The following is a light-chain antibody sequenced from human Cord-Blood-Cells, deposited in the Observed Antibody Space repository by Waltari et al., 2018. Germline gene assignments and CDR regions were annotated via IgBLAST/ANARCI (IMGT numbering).Light chain of an antibody. CDR3: QQYGSSPQT. V-gene: IGKV3D-20*01. J-gene: IGKJ1*01. Sequence: EIVLKQSPATLSLSPGEIATLSCGASQSVSSSYLAWYQQKPGLATRLLIYDASSRATGIPDRFSGSWSGTDFTLTISRLEPEDLAVYYCQQYGSSPQTFGQGTKGEIK. CDR2: DAS. CDR1: QSVSSSY.